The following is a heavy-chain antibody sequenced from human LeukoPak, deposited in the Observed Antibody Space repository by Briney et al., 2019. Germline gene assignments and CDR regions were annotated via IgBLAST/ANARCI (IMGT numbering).Heavy chain of an antibody. CDR3: AKEVDYQKLEH. CDR1: AISLTTFS. Sequence: PAESLTLSWAASAISLTTFSTRWVRQAPGKGLEWHSAISASGGHTYYADFVKGRLTTSSDTSKNTRYLQMNSLRAEDIAVYYCAKEVDYQKLEHWGQGTLVTVSS. CDR2: ISASGGHT. D-gene: IGHD3/OR15-3a*01. V-gene: IGHV3-23*01. J-gene: IGHJ4*02.